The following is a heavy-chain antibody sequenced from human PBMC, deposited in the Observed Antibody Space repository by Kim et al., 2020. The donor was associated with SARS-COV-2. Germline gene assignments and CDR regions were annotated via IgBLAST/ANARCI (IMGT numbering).Heavy chain of an antibody. J-gene: IGHJ6*02. D-gene: IGHD5-18*01. CDR1: GYRFTTYT. CDR2: FSPYNGNT. CDR3: ARGPPYYETDGYYFYYYALDV. Sequence: ASVKVSCKPSGYRFTTYTISWVRQAPGQGLEWMGWFSPYNGNTNSAQKFQGRVTMTTDTSTTTAYMELRSLSSDDTAVYYCARGPPYYETDGYYFYYYALDVWGQGTTVTVSS. V-gene: IGHV1-18*01.